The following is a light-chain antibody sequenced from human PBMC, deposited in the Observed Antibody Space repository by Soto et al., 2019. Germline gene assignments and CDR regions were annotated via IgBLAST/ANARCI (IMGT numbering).Light chain of an antibody. CDR2: GTS. CDR3: QQYGSSSWT. CDR1: QSVSSSY. J-gene: IGKJ1*01. Sequence: EIVLTDSPGTLSLSPGERATLSCRASQSVSSSYLAWYQQKPGQAPRLLIYGTSSRATAIPDRFSGSGSGTDFTLTISRLEPEDFAVYYCQQYGSSSWTFGQGTRWIS. V-gene: IGKV3-20*01.